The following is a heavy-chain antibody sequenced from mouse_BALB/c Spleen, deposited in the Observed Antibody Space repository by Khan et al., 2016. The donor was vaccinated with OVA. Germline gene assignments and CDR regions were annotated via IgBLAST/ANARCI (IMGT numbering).Heavy chain of an antibody. CDR2: IWGDGNT. D-gene: IGHD1-2*01. Sequence: QMQLEESGPGLVAPSQSLSITCTVSGFSLTSYGVNWIRQPPGKGLEWLGVIWGDGNTTYHSALISRLSISKDNSKSQVFLKLNSLQTDDTATYYGARFITTAYAMDYWGQGTSVTVSS. J-gene: IGHJ4*01. CDR1: GFSLTSYG. V-gene: IGHV2-3*01. CDR3: ARFITTAYAMDY.